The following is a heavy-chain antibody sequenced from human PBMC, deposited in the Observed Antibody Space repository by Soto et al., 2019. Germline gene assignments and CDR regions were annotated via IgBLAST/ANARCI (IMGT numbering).Heavy chain of an antibody. V-gene: IGHV4-39*01. D-gene: IGHD3-10*01. CDR1: GGSISSTSYY. J-gene: IGHJ4*02. CDR3: ARHDYDSGSYVRY. Sequence: TLSLTCTVSGGSISSTSYYWGWIRQPPGKGLEWVGNIYHSGTTYYNPSLTSRVTISVDTSKNQFSLKLTSVTAADTAVYYCARHDYDSGSYVRYWGQGTLVTVSS. CDR2: IYHSGTT.